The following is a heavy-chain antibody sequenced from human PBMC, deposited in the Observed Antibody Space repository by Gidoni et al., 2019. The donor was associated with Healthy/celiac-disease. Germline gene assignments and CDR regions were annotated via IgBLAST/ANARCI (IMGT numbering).Heavy chain of an antibody. CDR3: ARRSVVRGGDYGMDV. CDR2: IYYSGGP. CDR1: VGPISSSSYY. Sequence: QLQLQESGPGLVKPSETLSLTCTVSVGPISSSSYYWGWTRQPPGKGLEWIGSIYYSGGPYYTPSLKSRVTISVDTSKNQFSLKLSSVTAADTAVYYCARRSVVRGGDYGMDVWGQGTTVTVSS. V-gene: IGHV4-39*01. J-gene: IGHJ6*02. D-gene: IGHD3-10*01.